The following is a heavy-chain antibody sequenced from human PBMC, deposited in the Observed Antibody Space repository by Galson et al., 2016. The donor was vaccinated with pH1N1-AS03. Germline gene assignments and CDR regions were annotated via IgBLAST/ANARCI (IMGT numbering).Heavy chain of an antibody. CDR2: INVGSGNT. V-gene: IGHV1-3*01. D-gene: IGHD3-3*01. CDR3: ARGFLKAVIDY. CDR1: GHNFTNYA. J-gene: IGHJ4*02. Sequence: SVKVSCKASGHNFTNYAIHWVRQAPGQRLEWMGWINVGSGNTKYSQKFQGRVTMTRDTSASTAYMELSSLTSDDTSVYYCARGFLKAVIDYWGQGSLVTVSS.